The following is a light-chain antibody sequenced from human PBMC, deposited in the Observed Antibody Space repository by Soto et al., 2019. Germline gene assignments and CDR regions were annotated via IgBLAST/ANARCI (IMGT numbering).Light chain of an antibody. CDR3: RQYNHCPPYT. V-gene: IGKV3-15*01. CDR1: QSVSRN. J-gene: IGKJ2*01. CDR2: GTS. Sequence: EIVMTQSPATLSVSPGERATLSCRASQSVSRNLAWYQQKPGQAPRLLIYGTSTRATGIPARFSGSGSGTEFTLIIISLQSEDFAISYCRQYNHCPPYTFGQGTTLETK.